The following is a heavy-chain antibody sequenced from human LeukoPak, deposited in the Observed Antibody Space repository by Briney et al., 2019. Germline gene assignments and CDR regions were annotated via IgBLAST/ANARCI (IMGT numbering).Heavy chain of an antibody. CDR2: IYYSGTT. CDR3: ARKGLRLLDWLSEYFFDY. Sequence: SETLSLTCTVSGGSISTYYWNWIRQPPGKGLEWIGYIYYSGTTNYNPSLKSRVTISVDTSKNQFTLKLKSVTAADTAVYYCARKGLRLLDWLSEYFFDYWGQGTLVTVSS. D-gene: IGHD3-3*01. J-gene: IGHJ4*02. V-gene: IGHV4-59*08. CDR1: GGSISTYY.